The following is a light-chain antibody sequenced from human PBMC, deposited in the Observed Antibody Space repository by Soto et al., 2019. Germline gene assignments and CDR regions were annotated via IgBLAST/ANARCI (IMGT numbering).Light chain of an antibody. V-gene: IGKV3-20*01. CDR2: GAS. Sequence: EIVLTQSPCTLALSPWERATLXXRASQSVFSSYVAWYQQKPGQAPRVXIYGASSRATGIPDRFSGSGAGTDFTLTISSLQPEDFATYYCQQLASDPSTFGGGTKVEIK. CDR3: QQLASDPST. CDR1: QSVFSSY. J-gene: IGKJ4*01.